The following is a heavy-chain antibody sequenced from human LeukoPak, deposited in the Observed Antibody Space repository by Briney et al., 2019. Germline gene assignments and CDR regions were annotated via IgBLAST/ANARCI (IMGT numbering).Heavy chain of an antibody. V-gene: IGHV3-7*03. CDR1: GFTFSSYW. J-gene: IGHJ4*02. CDR2: IKQDGSEK. CDR3: TRVRHGDYFDY. D-gene: IGHD4-17*01. Sequence: GGSLRLSCAASGFTFSSYWMSWVRRAPGKGLEWVANIKQDGSEKYYVDSVKGRFTISRDNAKNSLYLQMNSLTSEDTAVYYCTRVRHGDYFDYWGQGTLVSVSS.